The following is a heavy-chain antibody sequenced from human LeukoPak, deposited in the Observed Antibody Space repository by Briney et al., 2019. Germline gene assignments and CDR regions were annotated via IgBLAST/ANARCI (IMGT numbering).Heavy chain of an antibody. CDR1: GFTFSDHY. J-gene: IGHJ4*02. CDR3: AREWEDYDSSGYYYFDY. V-gene: IGHV3-72*01. CDR2: TGNKANSYTT. D-gene: IGHD3-22*01. Sequence: GGSLRLSCAASGFTFSDHYMDWVRQAPGKGLEWVGRTGNKANSYTTEYAASVKGRFTISKDDSKNSLYLQMNSLKTEDTAVYYCAREWEDYDSSGYYYFDYWGQGTLVTVSS.